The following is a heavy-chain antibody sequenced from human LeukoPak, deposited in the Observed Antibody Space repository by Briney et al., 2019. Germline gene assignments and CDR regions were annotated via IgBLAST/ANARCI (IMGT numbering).Heavy chain of an antibody. V-gene: IGHV1-24*01. CDR1: GYTLTELS. CDR2: FDPEDGET. J-gene: IGHJ4*02. Sequence: ASVKVSCKVSGYTLTELSMHWVRQAPGRGLEWMGGFDPEDGETIYAQKFQGRVTMTEDTSTDTAYMELSGLRSEDTAVYYCATGIPPSSGWYIDYWGQGTLVTVSS. CDR3: ATGIPPSSGWYIDY. D-gene: IGHD6-19*01.